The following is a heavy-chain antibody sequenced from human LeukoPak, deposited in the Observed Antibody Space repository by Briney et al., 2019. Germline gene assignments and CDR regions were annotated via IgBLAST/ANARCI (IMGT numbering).Heavy chain of an antibody. V-gene: IGHV4-34*01. Sequence: SETLSLTCAVYVGSFSGYYWSWIRQPPGKGLEWIREINNSGSSNYNPSLKSRVTISVDTPKNQFSLKLTAVTAADTAVYYCARSAYSSAGLYYYYYMDVWGRGTPVTVSS. J-gene: IGHJ6*03. D-gene: IGHD3-22*01. CDR3: ARSAYSSAGLYYYYYMDV. CDR1: VGSFSGYY. CDR2: INNSGSS.